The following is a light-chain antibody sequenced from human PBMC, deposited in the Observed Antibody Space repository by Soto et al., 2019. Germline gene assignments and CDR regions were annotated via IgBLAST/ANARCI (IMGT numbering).Light chain of an antibody. Sequence: EIVMTQSPATLSVSPGERANLSCRASQSVCTNLAWYQQKPGQAPRLLMYGSFITATGTPARFSGSGSETEFTLTISSLQSEDFAVYFCQQYNNWPPYTFGQGTKLEMK. CDR2: GSF. V-gene: IGKV3-15*01. J-gene: IGKJ2*01. CDR1: QSVCTN. CDR3: QQYNNWPPYT.